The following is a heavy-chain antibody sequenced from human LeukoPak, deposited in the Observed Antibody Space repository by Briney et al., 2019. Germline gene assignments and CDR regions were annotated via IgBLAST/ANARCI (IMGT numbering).Heavy chain of an antibody. CDR3: ATALVGSTS. Sequence: GGSLRLSCAASGFTFSTYYMSWVRQAPGKGLEWVANIKQDGSEKYYVDSVKGRFTISRDNAKNSLYLQMNSLRVEDTAVYYCATALVGSTSWGQGTLVTVSS. CDR1: GFTFSTYY. V-gene: IGHV3-7*01. CDR2: IKQDGSEK. J-gene: IGHJ4*02. D-gene: IGHD1-26*01.